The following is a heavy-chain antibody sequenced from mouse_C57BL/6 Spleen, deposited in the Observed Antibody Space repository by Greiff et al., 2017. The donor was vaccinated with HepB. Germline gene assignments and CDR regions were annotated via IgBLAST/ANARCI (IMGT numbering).Heavy chain of an antibody. Sequence: QVQLKQSGAELVRPGASVKLSCKASGYTFTDYYINWVKQRPGQGLEWIARIYPGSGNTYYNEKFKGKATLTAEKSSSTAYMQLSSLTSEDSAVYCCARSAYDYDAAYWGQGALVTVSA. CDR1: GYTFTDYY. CDR2: IYPGSGNT. CDR3: ARSAYDYDAAY. D-gene: IGHD2-4*01. J-gene: IGHJ3*01. V-gene: IGHV1-76*01.